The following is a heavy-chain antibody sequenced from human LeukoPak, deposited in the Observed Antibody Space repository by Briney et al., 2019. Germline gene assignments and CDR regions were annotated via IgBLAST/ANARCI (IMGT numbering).Heavy chain of an antibody. CDR2: FDPEDGET. CDR3: ATEGYSYGTGTFDY. V-gene: IGHV1-24*01. CDR1: GYTLTELS. J-gene: IGHJ4*02. Sequence: ASVKVSCKVSGYTLTELSMHWVRQAPGKGLEWMGGFDPEDGETIYAQKFQGRVTMTEDTSTDTAYMELSSLRSEDTAAYYCATEGYSYGTGTFDYWGQGTLVTVSS. D-gene: IGHD5-18*01.